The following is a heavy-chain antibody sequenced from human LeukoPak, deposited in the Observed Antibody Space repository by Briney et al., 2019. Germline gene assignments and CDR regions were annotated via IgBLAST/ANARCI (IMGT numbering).Heavy chain of an antibody. Sequence: PSGTLSPTCAVSGGSISISNWWSWVRQPPGEGLEWIGEIYHSGSTNYNPSLKSRVTILVDKSRNQFSLKLSSVTAADTAFYFCASLPYGDPNTGYWGQGTLVTVSS. CDR1: GGSISISNW. D-gene: IGHD4-17*01. V-gene: IGHV4-4*02. CDR3: ASLPYGDPNTGY. CDR2: IYHSGST. J-gene: IGHJ4*02.